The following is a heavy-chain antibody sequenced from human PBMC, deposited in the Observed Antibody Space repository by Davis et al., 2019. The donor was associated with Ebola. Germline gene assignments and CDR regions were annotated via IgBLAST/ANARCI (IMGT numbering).Heavy chain of an antibody. V-gene: IGHV3-7*01. J-gene: IGHJ4*02. Sequence: GESLKISCAASGFTLSSYWMSWVRQAPGKGLEWVANIKQDGSEKYYVDSVKGRFTISRDNAKNSLYLQMNSLRAEDTAVYYCARDQPFVAVANYWGQGTLVTVSS. CDR3: ARDQPFVAVANY. CDR2: IKQDGSEK. CDR1: GFTLSSYW. D-gene: IGHD6-19*01.